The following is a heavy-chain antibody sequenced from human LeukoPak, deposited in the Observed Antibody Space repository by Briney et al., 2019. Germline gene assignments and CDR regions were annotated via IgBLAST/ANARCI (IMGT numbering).Heavy chain of an antibody. J-gene: IGHJ4*02. CDR1: GGPITSHY. D-gene: IGHD3-10*01. Sequence: SETLSLTCSVSGGPITSHYWSWMRQSPEKGLEWIAYFYYSGSTTNYNPSLKSRVTISVGTSKNQFSLNLRSVTAADTAVYYCARLSSGSHDYWGRGTLVTVSS. CDR3: ARLSSGSHDY. CDR2: FYYSGSTT. V-gene: IGHV4-59*08.